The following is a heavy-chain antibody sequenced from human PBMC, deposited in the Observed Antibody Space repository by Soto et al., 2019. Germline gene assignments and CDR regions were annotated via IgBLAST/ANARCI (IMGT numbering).Heavy chain of an antibody. Sequence: SVKVSCKASGGTFSSYAISWVRQAPGQGLGWMGGIIPIFGTANCAQKFQGRVTITADESTSTAYMELSSLRSEDTAVYYCADRPYYYDSSGYYPSWFDPWGQGTLVTVSS. J-gene: IGHJ5*02. D-gene: IGHD3-22*01. CDR2: IIPIFGTA. CDR1: GGTFSSYA. V-gene: IGHV1-69*13. CDR3: ADRPYYYDSSGYYPSWFDP.